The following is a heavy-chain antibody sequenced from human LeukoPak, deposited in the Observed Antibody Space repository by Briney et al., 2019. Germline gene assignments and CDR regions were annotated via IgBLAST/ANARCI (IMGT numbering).Heavy chain of an antibody. Sequence: GGSLRLSCAASGFTFSSYGMHWVRQAPGKGLEWVAFIRYDGSNKYYADSVKGRFTISRDNSKNTLYLQMNSLRAEDTAVYYCARDPGSMGNYYYYGMDVWGRGTTVTVSS. CDR1: GFTFSSYG. D-gene: IGHD2-15*01. J-gene: IGHJ6*02. CDR2: IRYDGSNK. V-gene: IGHV3-30*02. CDR3: ARDPGSMGNYYYYGMDV.